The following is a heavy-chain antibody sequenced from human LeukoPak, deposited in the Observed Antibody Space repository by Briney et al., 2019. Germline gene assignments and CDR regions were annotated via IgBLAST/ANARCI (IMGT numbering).Heavy chain of an antibody. J-gene: IGHJ4*02. Sequence: SETLSLTCTVSGYSISSGYYWGWIRQPPGKGLEWIGSIYHSGSIYYNPSLKSRVTISVDTSKNQFSLKLSSVTAADTAVYYCARGYSYGIHDYWGQGTLVTVSS. CDR3: ARGYSYGIHDY. V-gene: IGHV4-38-2*02. CDR2: IYHSGSI. CDR1: GYSISSGYY. D-gene: IGHD5-18*01.